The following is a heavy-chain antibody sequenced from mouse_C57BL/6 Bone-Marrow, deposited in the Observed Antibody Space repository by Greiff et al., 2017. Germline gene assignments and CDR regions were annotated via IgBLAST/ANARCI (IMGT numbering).Heavy chain of an antibody. D-gene: IGHD2-4*01. CDR3: ARHERYYDYEGYFDY. V-gene: IGHV1-62-2*01. CDR1: GYIFTEYT. CDR2: FYPGSGSI. Sequence: VQLQQSGAELVKPGASVKLSCKASGYIFTEYTIHWVKQRSGQGLEWIGWFYPGSGSIKYNERFKDKATLTAEKSSNTVYMELSRLTYEDSAVYFCARHERYYDYEGYFDYWGQGTTLTVSS. J-gene: IGHJ2*01.